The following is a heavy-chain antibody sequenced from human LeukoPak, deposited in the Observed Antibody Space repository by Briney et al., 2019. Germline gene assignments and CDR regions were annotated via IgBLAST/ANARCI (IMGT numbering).Heavy chain of an antibody. V-gene: IGHV3-74*01. CDR3: ARLRVSETYYYDY. D-gene: IGHD3-22*01. CDR1: GFTFSNYW. Sequence: PGGSLRLSCAASGFTFSNYWKHWVRQAPGKGLVWVSRISPDGTNTIYADSVTGRFTMSRDNAKSTLYLHMNTLRDEDTAVYYCARLRVSETYYYDYWGQGILVTVSS. J-gene: IGHJ4*02. CDR2: ISPDGTNT.